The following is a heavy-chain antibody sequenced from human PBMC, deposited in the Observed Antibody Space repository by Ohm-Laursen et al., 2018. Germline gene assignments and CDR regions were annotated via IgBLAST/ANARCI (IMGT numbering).Heavy chain of an antibody. CDR2: MNPNSHNT. CDR1: GYTFTSYD. D-gene: IGHD4-23*01. V-gene: IGHV1-8*01. Sequence: SVKVSCKASGYTFTSYDIIWVRQASGQGPEWMGWMNPNSHNTGYARKFRGRVSMTSDSSISTAYMELYSLTSEDTATYYCARAVRYQLLSDPWGQGTLVTASS. CDR3: ARAVRYQLLSDP. J-gene: IGHJ5*02.